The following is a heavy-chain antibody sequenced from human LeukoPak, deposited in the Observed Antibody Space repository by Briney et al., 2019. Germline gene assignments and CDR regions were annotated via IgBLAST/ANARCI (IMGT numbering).Heavy chain of an antibody. CDR2: INTDGRTT. J-gene: IGHJ4*02. Sequence: GGSLRLSCAASGFTFSSYWMNWVCQAPGKGLVWVAHINTDGRTTTYADSVKGRFTVARDNAKNTLYLEMNRLRAEDTAVYYCARDNAYMFDFWGQGTQVTVSS. CDR1: GFTFSSYW. V-gene: IGHV3-74*03. D-gene: IGHD4-11*01. CDR3: ARDNAYMFDF.